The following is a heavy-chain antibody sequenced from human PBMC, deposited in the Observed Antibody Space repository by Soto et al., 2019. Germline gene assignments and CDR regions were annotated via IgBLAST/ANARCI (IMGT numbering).Heavy chain of an antibody. CDR3: ARGLDYSSWYRVDP. Sequence: QVQLQESGPGLVKPSETLSLSCTVSGGSVGSGSYYWSWIRQPPGKGLEWIGYIYYSGTTNYNPSLKSRVTISVDTSKNQFSLNLSSVTAADTAVYYCARGLDYSSWYRVDPWGQGTLVTVSS. V-gene: IGHV4-61*01. D-gene: IGHD6-13*01. J-gene: IGHJ5*02. CDR1: GGSVGSGSYY. CDR2: IYYSGTT.